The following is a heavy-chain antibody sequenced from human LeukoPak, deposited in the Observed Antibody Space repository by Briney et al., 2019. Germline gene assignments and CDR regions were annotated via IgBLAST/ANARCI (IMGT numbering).Heavy chain of an antibody. V-gene: IGHV3-23*01. CDR1: GFIFSSYS. CDR3: AKTPSGTLSAPTGYFDY. D-gene: IGHD1-14*01. J-gene: IGHJ4*02. CDR2: ISGSGGST. Sequence: GGSLRLSCAASGFIFSSYSMSWVRQAPGRGLEWVSAISGSGGSTYYADSVKGRFTISRDNSKNTLYLQMNSLRAEDTAVYYCAKTPSGTLSAPTGYFDYWGQGTLVTVSS.